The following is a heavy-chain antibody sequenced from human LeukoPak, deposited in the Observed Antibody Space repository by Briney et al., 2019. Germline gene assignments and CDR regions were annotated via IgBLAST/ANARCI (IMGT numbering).Heavy chain of an antibody. CDR1: GFTFSQYG. D-gene: IGHD3-10*01. V-gene: IGHV3-48*02. CDR2: ISIGSTTI. J-gene: IGHJ4*02. CDR3: ARARGYSSGSTTNDY. Sequence: GGSLRLSCAVSGFTFSQYGMNWVRQAPGKGLEWLSFISIGSTTIYYADSVKGRSTISRDNAKNSLFLQMNNLRDEDTAVYYCARARGYSSGSTTNDYWGQGTLVTVSS.